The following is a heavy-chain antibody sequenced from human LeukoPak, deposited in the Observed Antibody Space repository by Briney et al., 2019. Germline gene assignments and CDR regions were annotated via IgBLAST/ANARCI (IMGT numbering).Heavy chain of an antibody. J-gene: IGHJ6*03. Sequence: ASVKVSCKASGYTFTSYYMHWVRQAPGQGLEWMGWINPNSGGTNYAQKFQGRVTMTRDTSISTAYMELSRLRSDDTAVYYCARDPHAKGDYYYYYMDVWGKGTTVTVSS. CDR1: GYTFTSYY. V-gene: IGHV1-2*02. CDR2: INPNSGGT. CDR3: ARDPHAKGDYYYYYMDV.